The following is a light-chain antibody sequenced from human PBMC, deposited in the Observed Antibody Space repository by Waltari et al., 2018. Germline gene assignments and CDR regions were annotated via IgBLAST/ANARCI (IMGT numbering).Light chain of an antibody. CDR3: LQHNTYPVS. V-gene: IGKV1-17*03. Sequence: DIQVTQSPSAMSASVGDRIPITCRASQVINNYLAWFQQRPGEVPRRLIYDASTLASGVPSRFSGSRFGTEFTLTISNLQPEDFATYYCLQHNTYPVSFGGGTKVEMK. CDR2: DAS. J-gene: IGKJ4*01. CDR1: QVINNY.